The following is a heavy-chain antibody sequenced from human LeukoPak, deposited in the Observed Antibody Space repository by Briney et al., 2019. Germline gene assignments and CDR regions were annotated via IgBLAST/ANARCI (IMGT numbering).Heavy chain of an antibody. CDR1: GYTFTDYY. CDR3: ARRRDSRGYYYGMDV. J-gene: IGHJ6*02. V-gene: IGHV1-2*02. CDR2: FNPNTGGA. D-gene: IGHD3-22*01. Sequence: ASVKVSCKASGYTFTDYYIHGVRLAPGQGLEWMGWFNPNTGGANYAQNFEGRVTMTRDTSISTAYMELSSLTSDDTAVYYCARRRDSRGYYYGMDVWGQGATVTVSS.